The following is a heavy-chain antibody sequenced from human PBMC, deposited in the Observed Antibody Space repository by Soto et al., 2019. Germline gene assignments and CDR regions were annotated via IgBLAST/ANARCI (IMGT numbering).Heavy chain of an antibody. Sequence: ASVKVSCKVSGYTLTELSMHWVRPAPGKGLEWMGGFDPEDGETIYAQKFQGRVTMTEDTSTDTAYMELSSLRSEDTAVYYCATDLPLLRSSWYYYYYGMDVWGQGTTVTVSS. D-gene: IGHD6-13*01. J-gene: IGHJ6*02. CDR3: ATDLPLLRSSWYYYYYGMDV. CDR2: FDPEDGET. CDR1: GYTLTELS. V-gene: IGHV1-24*01.